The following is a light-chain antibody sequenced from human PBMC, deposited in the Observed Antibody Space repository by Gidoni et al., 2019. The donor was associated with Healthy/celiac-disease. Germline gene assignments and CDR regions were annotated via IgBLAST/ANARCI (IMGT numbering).Light chain of an antibody. CDR3: QAWDSSTLYV. Sequence: SYELTLPPSVSASPGQTASITCSGDKLGDKYACWYQQKPGQSPVLVIYQDSKRPSGIPERFSGSNSGNTATLTISGTQAMDEADYYCQAWDSSTLYVFGTGTKVTVL. V-gene: IGLV3-1*01. J-gene: IGLJ1*01. CDR2: QDS. CDR1: KLGDKY.